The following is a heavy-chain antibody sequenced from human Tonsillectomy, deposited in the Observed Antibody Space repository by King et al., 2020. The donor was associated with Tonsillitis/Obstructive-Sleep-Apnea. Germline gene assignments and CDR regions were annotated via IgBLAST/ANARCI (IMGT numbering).Heavy chain of an antibody. Sequence: VQLVESGAEVKKPGESLKISCKGSGYSFTSYWIGWVRQMPGKGLEWMGIIYPGDSDTRYSPSFQGHVTISADKSISAAYLQWSSLKASDTAMYYCARQVSSSLRFWDYWGQGTLVTVSS. D-gene: IGHD6-6*01. CDR1: GYSFTSYW. CDR2: IYPGDSDT. J-gene: IGHJ4*02. V-gene: IGHV5-51*01. CDR3: ARQVSSSLRFWDY.